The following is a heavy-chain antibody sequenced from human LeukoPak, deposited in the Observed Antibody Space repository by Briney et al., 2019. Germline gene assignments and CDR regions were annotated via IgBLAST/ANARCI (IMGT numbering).Heavy chain of an antibody. CDR1: GYTFTSYD. CDR3: ARGICAYYYFMPF. D-gene: IGHD2-21*01. V-gene: IGHV1-8*01. J-gene: IGHJ6*02. Sequence: GASVKVSCKGSGYTFTSYDINWVRQATGQGLERRGWRNPNSGNTGYAQKFQGRVTITTNTSISTAYMKLSTLRSADTAVYYCARGICAYYYFMPFCHQAPTVTVS. CDR2: RNPNSGNT.